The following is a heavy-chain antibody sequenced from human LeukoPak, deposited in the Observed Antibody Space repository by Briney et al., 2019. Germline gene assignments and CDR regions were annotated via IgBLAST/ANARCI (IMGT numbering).Heavy chain of an antibody. CDR1: GFAFGHYY. J-gene: IGHJ6*02. CDR2: ISFSSGDT. V-gene: IGHV3-11*05. CDR3: ARDGEPRYWGSGYYYGMDV. D-gene: IGHD7-27*01. Sequence: GGSLRLSCAASGFAFGHYYMSWFRQAPGKGPESVSYISFSSGDTNYGDSVRGRFTISRDNSKNTVSLQMNSLRADDTAIYYCARDGEPRYWGSGYYYGMDVWGQGATVTVSS.